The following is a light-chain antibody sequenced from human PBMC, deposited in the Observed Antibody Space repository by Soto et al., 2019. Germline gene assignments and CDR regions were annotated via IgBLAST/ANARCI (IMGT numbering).Light chain of an antibody. CDR3: QQYVNWRT. V-gene: IGKV3D-15*01. J-gene: IGKJ1*01. CDR1: QSISGY. Sequence: EIVMTQSPATLSLAPGERATLSCRASQSISGYLVWYQQKPGQAPRLLIYDASTRATGIPARFSGSGSGTDFTLTISRLQSEDFAVYYCQQYVNWRTFGQGTKVDIK. CDR2: DAS.